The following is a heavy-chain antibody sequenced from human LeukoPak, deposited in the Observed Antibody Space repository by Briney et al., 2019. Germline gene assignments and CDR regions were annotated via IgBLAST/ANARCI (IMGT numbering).Heavy chain of an antibody. D-gene: IGHD3-16*02. CDR1: GGSLSSYY. CDR2: IYTSGGT. CDR3: ASLYDYVCGSYRHNWFDP. V-gene: IGHV4-4*07. J-gene: IGHJ5*02. Sequence: SETLSLTCHVSGGSLSSYYWSWIRQPAGKGLEWIGRIYTSGGTNYNPSLKSRVTTSLATSKNQSSLKLSSVTAADTAGYYCASLYDYVCGSYRHNWFDPWGQGTLVTVSS.